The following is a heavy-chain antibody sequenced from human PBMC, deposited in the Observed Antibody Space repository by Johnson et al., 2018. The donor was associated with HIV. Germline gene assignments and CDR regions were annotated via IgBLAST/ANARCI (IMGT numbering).Heavy chain of an antibody. CDR1: GFSFSTNW. CDR2: ISGSGGST. Sequence: EVQLVESGGDLVQPGGSLRLSCAASGFSFSTNWMTWVRQAPGKGLEWVSAISGSGGSTYYADSVKGRFTISRDNSKNTLYLQMNSLRAEDTAVYYCAKAEGATSAFDIWGQGTMVTVSS. J-gene: IGHJ3*02. CDR3: AKAEGATSAFDI. D-gene: IGHD1-26*01. V-gene: IGHV3-23*04.